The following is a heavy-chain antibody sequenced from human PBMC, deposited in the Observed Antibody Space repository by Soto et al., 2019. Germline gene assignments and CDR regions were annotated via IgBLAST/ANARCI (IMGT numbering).Heavy chain of an antibody. V-gene: IGHV4-39*01. D-gene: IGHD3-10*01. CDR2: IYYSGST. Sequence: PSETLSLTGTVSGGSISSSSYYWGWIRRPPGKGLEWIGSIYYSGSTYYNPSLKSRVTISVDTSKNQFSLKLSSVTAADTAVYYCARRYYGSGSYRYYYYGMDVWGQGTTVTVSS. CDR3: ARRYYGSGSYRYYYYGMDV. J-gene: IGHJ6*02. CDR1: GGSISSSSYY.